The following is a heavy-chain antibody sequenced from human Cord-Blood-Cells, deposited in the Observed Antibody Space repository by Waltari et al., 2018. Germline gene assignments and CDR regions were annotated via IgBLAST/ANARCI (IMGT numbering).Heavy chain of an antibody. D-gene: IGHD2-2*02. Sequence: QVQLQESGPGLVKPSETLSLTCTVSGYSISSGYYWGWIRQPPGKGLEWIGRIYHSGVTYSNPSLMGRVTISVDTSKNQFSLKLSSVTAADTAVYYCARTDCSSTSCYTGYWYFDLWGRGTLVTVSS. CDR3: ARTDCSSTSCYTGYWYFDL. J-gene: IGHJ2*01. CDR1: GYSISSGYY. CDR2: IYHSGVT. V-gene: IGHV4-38-2*02.